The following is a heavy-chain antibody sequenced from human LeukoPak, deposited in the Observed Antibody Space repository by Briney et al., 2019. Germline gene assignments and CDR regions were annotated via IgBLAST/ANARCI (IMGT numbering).Heavy chain of an antibody. CDR3: ARGAEYDGSGSYYDGNWFDP. D-gene: IGHD3-10*01. J-gene: IGHJ5*02. Sequence: SETLSLTCGVYGASFSAYFWNWVRQSPGKGLEWIGEIKHGGGTNYNPSLMGRVAISVDTSKNQFSLMLTSVTAADTAVYYCARGAEYDGSGSYYDGNWFDPWGQGTLVTVSS. V-gene: IGHV4-34*01. CDR2: IKHGGGT. CDR1: GASFSAYF.